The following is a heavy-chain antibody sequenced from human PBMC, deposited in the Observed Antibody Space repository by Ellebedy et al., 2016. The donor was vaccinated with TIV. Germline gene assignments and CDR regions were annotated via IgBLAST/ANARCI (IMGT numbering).Heavy chain of an antibody. CDR1: GDSVTSDHW. V-gene: IGHV4-4*02. CDR3: VSHYGTAGWGAFDI. CDR2: IFRSGST. Sequence: SETLSLTXTVSGDSVTSDHWWSWVRQPPGKGLEWIGEIFRSGSTNYNPSLKSRVTISIDKSENQVSLNLNSVTATDTAVYYCVSHYGTAGWGAFDIWGQGTVLTVSS. D-gene: IGHD2-8*02. J-gene: IGHJ3*02.